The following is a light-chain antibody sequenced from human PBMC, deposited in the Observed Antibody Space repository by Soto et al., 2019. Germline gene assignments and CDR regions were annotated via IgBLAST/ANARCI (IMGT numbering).Light chain of an antibody. V-gene: IGKV3-20*01. CDR1: QSIGSD. CDR2: DAS. J-gene: IGKJ1*01. Sequence: EIVLTQSPATLSVSPGEGATLSCRASQSIGSDLAWYQQRPGQAPRLLIYDASTRATDIPARFSGSGSGTDFTLTISRLEPEDFAVYYCQQYGSSLWTFGQGTKVE. CDR3: QQYGSSLWT.